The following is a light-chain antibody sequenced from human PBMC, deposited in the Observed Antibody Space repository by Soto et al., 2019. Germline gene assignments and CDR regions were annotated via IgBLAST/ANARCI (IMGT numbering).Light chain of an antibody. J-gene: IGLJ1*01. CDR2: EVS. CDR3: TSYTTTSTYV. CDR1: SSDVGGYDY. V-gene: IGLV2-14*01. Sequence: QSVLTQPASVSGSPGQSITISCTGTSSDVGGYDYVSWYQHHPGKAPKLLISEVSNRPSGVSTRFSGSKSGNTASLTISGLQAEDEADYYCTSYTTTSTYVFGTGTQLTVL.